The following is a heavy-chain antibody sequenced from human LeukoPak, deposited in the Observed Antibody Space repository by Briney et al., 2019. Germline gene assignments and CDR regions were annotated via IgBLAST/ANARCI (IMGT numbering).Heavy chain of an antibody. D-gene: IGHD6-13*01. J-gene: IGHJ5*02. CDR1: GYTFTGYD. CDR3: ARGRSPPAAAESLFDP. Sequence: ASVKVSCKASGYTFTGYDINWVRQATGQGLEWMGWMNPNSGNTACAQKFQGRVTMTWSTSITTAYMELSSLRSEDTAVYYCARGRSPPAAAESLFDPWGQGTLVTVSS. V-gene: IGHV1-8*01. CDR2: MNPNSGNT.